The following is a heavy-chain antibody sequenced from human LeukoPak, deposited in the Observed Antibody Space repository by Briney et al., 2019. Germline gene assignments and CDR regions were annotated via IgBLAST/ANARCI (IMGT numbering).Heavy chain of an antibody. J-gene: IGHJ4*02. Sequence: ASVKVSCKASGYTFTGYYIHWVRQAPGQGLEWMGGIIPIFGTANYAQKFQGRVTITADESTSTAYMELSSLRSEDTAVYYCASRTPLWFGELFDYWGQGTLVTVSS. V-gene: IGHV1-69*13. D-gene: IGHD3-10*01. CDR1: GYTFTGYY. CDR2: IIPIFGTA. CDR3: ASRTPLWFGELFDY.